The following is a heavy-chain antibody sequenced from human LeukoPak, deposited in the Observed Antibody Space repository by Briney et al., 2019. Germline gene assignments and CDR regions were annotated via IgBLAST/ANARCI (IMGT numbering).Heavy chain of an antibody. CDR1: GDSISNSDHS. CDR3: ARENGFWSGPTDY. D-gene: IGHD3-3*01. Sequence: SETLSLTCTVSGDSISNSDHSWGWIRQPPGKGLEWIGSLDYSGRTYYNPSLKSRLTISLDPSKNQFSLRLTSVTAADTAMYYCARENGFWSGPTDYWGQGTLVTVSS. J-gene: IGHJ4*02. V-gene: IGHV4-39*07. CDR2: LDYSGRT.